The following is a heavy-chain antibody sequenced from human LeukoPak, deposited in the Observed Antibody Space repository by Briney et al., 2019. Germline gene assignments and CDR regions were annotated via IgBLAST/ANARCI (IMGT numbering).Heavy chain of an antibody. CDR2: ISSSSSYI. V-gene: IGHV3-21*01. CDR1: GFTFSRYS. J-gene: IGHJ6*04. CDR3: ARGDLLDV. Sequence: GGSLRLSCAAYGFTFSRYSMRWVRQAPGKGLEWVSSISSSSSYIYYADSVKGRFTISRDNAKNSLYLQMNSLRADDTAVYYCARGDLLDVWGKGTTVTVSS.